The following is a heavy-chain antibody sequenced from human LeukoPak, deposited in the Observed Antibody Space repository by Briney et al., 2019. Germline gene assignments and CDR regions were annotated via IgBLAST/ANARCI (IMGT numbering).Heavy chain of an antibody. CDR1: GYTFTTDG. CDR2: ISSHNVKT. D-gene: IGHD6-13*01. CDR3: ARDRGRGIATADYYFDY. Sequence: ASVKVSCKASGYTFTTDGISWVRQAPGRGLEWMGWISSHNVKTIYAQRLQGRVTMTTDTSTTTAYMELRSLRSDDTAVYYCARDRGRGIATADYYFDYWGRGTLVTVSS. V-gene: IGHV1-18*01. J-gene: IGHJ4*02.